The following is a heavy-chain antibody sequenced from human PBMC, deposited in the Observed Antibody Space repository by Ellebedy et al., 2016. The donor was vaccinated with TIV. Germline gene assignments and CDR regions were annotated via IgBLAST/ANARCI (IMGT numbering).Heavy chain of an antibody. J-gene: IGHJ4*02. CDR1: GYTFTSYA. V-gene: IGHV1-3*01. CDR3: ATGYSYGPYYFDY. CDR2: INAGNGNT. D-gene: IGHD5-18*01. Sequence: ASVKVSCKASGYTFTSYAMHWVRQAPGQRLEWMGWINAGNGNTKYSQKFQGRVTITRDTSTDTAYMELSSLRSEDTAVYYCATGYSYGPYYFDYWGQGTLVTVSS.